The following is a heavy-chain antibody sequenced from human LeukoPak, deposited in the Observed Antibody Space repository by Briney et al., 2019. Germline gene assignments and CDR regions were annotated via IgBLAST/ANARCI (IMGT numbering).Heavy chain of an antibody. CDR1: GFPFSNAW. Sequence: GGSLRLSCTASGFPFSNAWMNWVRQAPGKGLEWVGRINSKTDGGTTDYAAPVKGGFTISRDDSENTVYLQMSSLQIEDTAVYYCITRANWGQGTLVTVSS. CDR2: INSKTDGGTT. CDR3: ITRAN. J-gene: IGHJ4*02. V-gene: IGHV3-15*01.